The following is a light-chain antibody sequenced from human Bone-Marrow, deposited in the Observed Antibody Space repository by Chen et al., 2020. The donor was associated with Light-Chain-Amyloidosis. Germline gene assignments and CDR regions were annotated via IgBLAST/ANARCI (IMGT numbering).Light chain of an antibody. CDR3: QVWDGSSDRPV. CDR2: DDS. J-gene: IGLJ3*02. Sequence: SYVLTQPSSVSVAPGQTATIACGGNNIGSTSVHWYQQTPGQAPLLVVYDDSDRPSGIPERLSGSNSWNTATQTISRVEAGDEADYYCQVWDGSSDRPVFGGGTKLTVL. CDR1: NIGSTS. V-gene: IGLV3-21*02.